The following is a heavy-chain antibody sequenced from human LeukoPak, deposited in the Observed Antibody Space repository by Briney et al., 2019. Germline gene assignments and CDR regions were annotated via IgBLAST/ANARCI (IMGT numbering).Heavy chain of an antibody. V-gene: IGHV3-23*01. J-gene: IGHJ5*02. D-gene: IGHD3-10*01. CDR2: ISGSGGST. Sequence: AASLRLPCVVSGCTFSSYDMSWVRQAPGKGLEWVSGISGSGGSTYYADSVKGRITISRVISKYTLYLQMNSLRAEDTAVYYCARDGRLVAGGFDPWGKGTLVTVYS. CDR3: ARDGRLVAGGFDP. CDR1: GCTFSSYD.